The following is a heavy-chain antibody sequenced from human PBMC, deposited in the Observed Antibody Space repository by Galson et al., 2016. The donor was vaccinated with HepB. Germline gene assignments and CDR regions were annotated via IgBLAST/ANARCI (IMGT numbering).Heavy chain of an antibody. V-gene: IGHV1-58*01. Sequence: SVKVSCKASGVNFSKSVVQWVRQARGQRLEWIGWIVVGSDKTNYEQKFQERVTITRDMSTSTTYMEMSGLKSEDTAVYYCAADSGYELVLYYYYAMDVWGQGTTVTVSS. CDR3: AADSGYELVLYYYYAMDV. J-gene: IGHJ6*02. CDR1: GVNFSKSV. CDR2: IVVGSDKT. D-gene: IGHD5-12*01.